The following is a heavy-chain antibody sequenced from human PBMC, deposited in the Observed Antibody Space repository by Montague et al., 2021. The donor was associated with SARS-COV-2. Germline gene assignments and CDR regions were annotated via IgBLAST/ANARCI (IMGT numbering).Heavy chain of an antibody. Sequence: SETLSLTCAVSGDSISSRSWWSWVLQSPGKGLEWITDVYHTGSTXXNPXXXSRLSLSVDKSNNQFSLKLTSVTAADTAVYFCARGVAGEYWDAGKIRDFSWIDAWGQGILVTVSS. J-gene: IGHJ5*02. V-gene: IGHV4-4*02. D-gene: IGHD1-1*01. CDR2: VYHTGST. CDR1: GDSISSRSW. CDR3: ARGVAGEYWDAGKIRDFSWIDA.